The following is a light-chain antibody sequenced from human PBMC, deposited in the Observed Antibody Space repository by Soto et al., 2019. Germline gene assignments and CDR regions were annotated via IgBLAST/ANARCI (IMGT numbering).Light chain of an antibody. CDR1: SSNIGSNF. CDR3: ATWDDTLSGPV. CDR2: RHN. J-gene: IGLJ2*01. Sequence: QSALTQPPSASGTPGQRVTISCSGSSSNIGSNFVSWYQQLPGTAPKLLIYRHNQRPSGVPDRFSGSKSGTSASLAISGLRSEDEADYYCATWDDTLSGPVFGGGTKVTVL. V-gene: IGLV1-47*01.